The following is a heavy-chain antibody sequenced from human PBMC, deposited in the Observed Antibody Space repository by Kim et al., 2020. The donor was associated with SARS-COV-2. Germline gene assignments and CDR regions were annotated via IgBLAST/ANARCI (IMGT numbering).Heavy chain of an antibody. J-gene: IGHJ6*02. V-gene: IGHV3-48*03. CDR2: ISSSGSTI. CDR3: AREDYYGSGSYFTYYYYGMDV. CDR1: GFTFSSYE. D-gene: IGHD3-10*01. Sequence: GGSLRVSCAASGFTFSSYEMNWVRQAPGKGLEWVSYISSSGSTIYYADSVKGRFTISRDNAKNSLYLQMNSLRAEDTAVYYCAREDYYGSGSYFTYYYYGMDVWGQGTTVTVSS.